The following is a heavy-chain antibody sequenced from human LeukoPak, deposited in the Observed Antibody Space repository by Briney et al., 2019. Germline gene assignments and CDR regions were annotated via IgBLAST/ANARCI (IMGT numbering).Heavy chain of an antibody. D-gene: IGHD3-10*01. V-gene: IGHV3-23*01. CDR1: GFTFSSYA. J-gene: IGHJ4*02. CDR2: ISGSGGST. CDR3: AKDQYYYGSGSYTY. Sequence: GGSLRLSCAASGFTFSSYAMSWVRQAPGKGLEWVSAISGSGGSTYYADSVKGRFTISRDNSKNTLYLQMNSLRAEDTAVYYCAKDQYYYGSGSYTYWGQGTLVTVSS.